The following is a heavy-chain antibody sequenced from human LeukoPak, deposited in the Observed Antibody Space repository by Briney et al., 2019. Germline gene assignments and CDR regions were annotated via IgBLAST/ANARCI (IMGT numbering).Heavy chain of an antibody. CDR2: ISSSGSTI. V-gene: IGHV3-11*04. Sequence: GGSLRLSCAASGFTFSDYYMSWIRQAPGKGLEWVSYISSSGSTIYYADSVKGRFTISRDNAKNSLYLQMNSLRAEDTAVYYCARDLLDYYDSSGTPSFDYWGQGTLVTVSS. CDR1: GFTFSDYY. D-gene: IGHD3-22*01. CDR3: ARDLLDYYDSSGTPSFDY. J-gene: IGHJ4*02.